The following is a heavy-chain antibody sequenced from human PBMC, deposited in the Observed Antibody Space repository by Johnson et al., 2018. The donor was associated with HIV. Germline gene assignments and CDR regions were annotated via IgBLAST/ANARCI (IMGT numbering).Heavy chain of an antibody. J-gene: IGHJ3*01. Sequence: VQLVESGGGVVQPGRSLRLSCAASGFNFSSDGMHWVRQAPGKGLEWVANINQDGSENYYVDSVKGRITISRDNAKNSLYLQMNSLRAEDTAVYYCAKDPPLATVVTPALWGQGTMVTVSS. D-gene: IGHD4-23*01. CDR1: GFNFSSDG. CDR2: INQDGSEN. CDR3: AKDPPLATVVTPAL. V-gene: IGHV3-7*05.